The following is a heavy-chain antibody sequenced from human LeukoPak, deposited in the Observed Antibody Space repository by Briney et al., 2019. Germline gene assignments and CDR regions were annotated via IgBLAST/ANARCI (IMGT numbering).Heavy chain of an antibody. CDR2: INGGGDKT. Sequence: PGRSLRLSCAASGFPFTSYAMSWVRQAPGKGLEWVSGINGGGDKTYYRDSVKGRITISRDNSKNTLYLQMNSLRAEDTAIYYCAKSRGSTLFDSWGQGTLVTVSS. J-gene: IGHJ4*02. CDR3: AKSRGSTLFDS. V-gene: IGHV3-23*01. CDR1: GFPFTSYA. D-gene: IGHD1-26*01.